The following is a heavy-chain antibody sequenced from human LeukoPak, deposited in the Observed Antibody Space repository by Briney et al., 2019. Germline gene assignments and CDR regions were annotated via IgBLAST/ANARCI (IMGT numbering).Heavy chain of an antibody. Sequence: GGSVKVSCKASGGTFSSYAMSWVRQAPGQGLEWMGRIITIFGTANYAQKFQGRVTITTDESTSTAYMELSSLRSEDTAVYYCARGPYGSGSFRFDPWGQGTLVTVSS. CDR1: GGTFSSYA. CDR3: ARGPYGSGSFRFDP. V-gene: IGHV1-69*05. J-gene: IGHJ5*02. D-gene: IGHD3-10*01. CDR2: IITIFGTA.